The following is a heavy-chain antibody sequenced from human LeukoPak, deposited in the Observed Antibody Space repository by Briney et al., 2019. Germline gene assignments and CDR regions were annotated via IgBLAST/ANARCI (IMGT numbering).Heavy chain of an antibody. CDR3: AREGGYSSGWTEGYFEY. D-gene: IGHD6-19*01. CDR1: GFTFSSYW. J-gene: IGHJ4*02. Sequence: GGSLRLSCAASGFTFSSYWMHWVRQAPGKGLVWVSRINSDGSSTSYADSVKGRFTISRDNAKNTLYLQMNSLRAEDTAVYYCAREGGYSSGWTEGYFEYWGQGTLVTASS. CDR2: INSDGSST. V-gene: IGHV3-74*01.